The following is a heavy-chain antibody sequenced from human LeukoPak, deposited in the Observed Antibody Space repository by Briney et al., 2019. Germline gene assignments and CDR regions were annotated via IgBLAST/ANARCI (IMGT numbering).Heavy chain of an antibody. CDR1: GFTFISYR. Sequence: GGSLRHSCAAPGFTFISYRLSWVRQAPGKGLGWVANIKQVGSEKYYVDSVKGRFTISRDNAKTSLYLQMNSLRAEDTAVYYCASVDPGDYWGQGTLVTVSS. J-gene: IGHJ4*02. CDR2: IKQVGSEK. V-gene: IGHV3-7*05. D-gene: IGHD5-12*01. CDR3: ASVDPGDY.